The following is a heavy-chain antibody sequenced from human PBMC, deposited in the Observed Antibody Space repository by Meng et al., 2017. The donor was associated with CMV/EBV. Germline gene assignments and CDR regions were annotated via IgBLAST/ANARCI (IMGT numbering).Heavy chain of an antibody. V-gene: IGHV3-30-3*01. J-gene: IGHJ5*02. CDR3: APGWFDP. Sequence: GRWVESGGGVVRPGRSLRLSCAGSGFTFSRYAMHWVRQAPSKGLEWVAVISYDGSNKYYADSVKGRFTISRDNSKNTLYLQMNSLRAEDTAVYYCAPGWFDPWGQGTLVTVSS. CDR1: GFTFSRYA. CDR2: ISYDGSNK.